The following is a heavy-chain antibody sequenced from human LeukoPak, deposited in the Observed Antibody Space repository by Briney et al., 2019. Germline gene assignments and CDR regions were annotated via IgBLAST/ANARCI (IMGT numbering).Heavy chain of an antibody. J-gene: IGHJ2*01. CDR2: IFYSGST. Sequence: SETLSLTCTVSGGSINDYYWNWIRQPPGKGLEWIGYIFYSGSTNYNPSLTSRVTISVDTSKNQFSLKLTSVTAADTAVYYCARDSHTYYYGSGFDLWGRGTLVTVSS. CDR1: GGSINDYY. CDR3: ARDSHTYYYGSGFDL. D-gene: IGHD3-10*01. V-gene: IGHV4-59*01.